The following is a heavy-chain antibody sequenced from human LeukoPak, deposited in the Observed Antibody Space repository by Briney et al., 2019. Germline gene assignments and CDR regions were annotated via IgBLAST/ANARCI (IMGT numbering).Heavy chain of an antibody. CDR3: AVLTDDNHLDY. J-gene: IGHJ4*02. Sequence: GGSLRLSCAASGFTFSSYSMNWVRQAPGKGLEWVSSISSSSSCIYYADSVKGRFTISRDNAKNSLYLQMNSLRAEDTAVYYCAVLTDDNHLDYWGQGTLVTVSS. D-gene: IGHD1-14*01. V-gene: IGHV3-21*01. CDR2: ISSSSSCI. CDR1: GFTFSSYS.